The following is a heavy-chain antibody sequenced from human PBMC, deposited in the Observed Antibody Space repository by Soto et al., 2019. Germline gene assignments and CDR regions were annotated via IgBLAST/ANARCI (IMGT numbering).Heavy chain of an antibody. D-gene: IGHD4-4*01. CDR2: ISYDGSNK. J-gene: IGHJ4*02. CDR1: GFTFSSYA. Sequence: QVQLVESGGGVVQPGRSLRLSCAASGFTFSSYAMHWVRQAPGKGLERVAVISYDGSNKYYADSVKGRFTLSRDNSKNTLYLQMNSLGAEDTAVYYCARSNYDYFDYWGQGTLFTVSS. CDR3: ARSNYDYFDY. V-gene: IGHV3-30-3*01.